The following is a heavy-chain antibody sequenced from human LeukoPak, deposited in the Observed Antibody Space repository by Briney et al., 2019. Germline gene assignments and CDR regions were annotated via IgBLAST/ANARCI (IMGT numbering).Heavy chain of an antibody. J-gene: IGHJ4*02. CDR2: INHSGST. D-gene: IGHD3-22*01. Sequence: SETLSLPCAVYGGSFSGYYWSWIRQPPGKGLEWIGEINHSGSTNYNPSLKSRVTISVDTSKNQFSLKLSSVTAADTAVYYCARANRPYYYDSSGYYSYYFDYWGQGTLVTVSS. V-gene: IGHV4-34*01. CDR3: ARANRPYYYDSSGYYSYYFDY. CDR1: GGSFSGYY.